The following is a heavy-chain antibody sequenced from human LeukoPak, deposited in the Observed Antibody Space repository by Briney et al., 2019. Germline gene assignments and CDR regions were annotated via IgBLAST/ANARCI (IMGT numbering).Heavy chain of an antibody. D-gene: IGHD2-15*01. J-gene: IGHJ4*02. Sequence: SETLSLTGTVSGGSISSGGYYWSWIRQHPGKGLEWIGYIYYSGSTYYNPSLKSRVTISVDTSKNQFSLKLSSVTAADTAVYYCARHSDCSGGSCYLYFDYWGQGTLVTVSS. CDR2: IYYSGST. CDR3: ARHSDCSGGSCYLYFDY. CDR1: GGSISSGGYY. V-gene: IGHV4-31*03.